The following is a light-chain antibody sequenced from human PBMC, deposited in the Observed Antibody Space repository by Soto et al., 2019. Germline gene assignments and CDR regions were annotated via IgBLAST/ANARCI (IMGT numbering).Light chain of an antibody. CDR1: QSVSSY. CDR3: QHRSNCPFT. J-gene: IGKJ4*01. V-gene: IGKV3-11*01. CDR2: DAS. Sequence: EIVLTQSPATLSLSPGERATLSCRASQSVSSYLAWYQQKPGQAPRLLIYDASNRATGIPARFSGSGSGTEFTLTISSLEPEDFAVYYCQHRSNCPFTFGGGTKVEIK.